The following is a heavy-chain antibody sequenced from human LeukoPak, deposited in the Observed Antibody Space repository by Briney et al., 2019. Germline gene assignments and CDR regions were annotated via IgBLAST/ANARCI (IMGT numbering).Heavy chain of an antibody. V-gene: IGHV3-33*01. CDR3: ARDASDTAMVGYFQH. CDR1: GFTFSNYG. CDR2: IWYDESNK. Sequence: QPGRSLRLSCAASGFTFSNYGMHWVRQAPGKGLEWVAVIWYDESNKYYADSVKGRFTISRDNSKIILYLQINSLRAEDTAVYYCARDASDTAMVGYFQHWGQGTLVTVSS. J-gene: IGHJ1*01. D-gene: IGHD5-18*01.